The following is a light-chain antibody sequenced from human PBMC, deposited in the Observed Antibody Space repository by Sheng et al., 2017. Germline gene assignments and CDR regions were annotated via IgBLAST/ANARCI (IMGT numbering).Light chain of an antibody. J-gene: IGKJ1*01. Sequence: DIVMTQSPDSLAVSLGERATIKCKSSQSVLYNSNNKNYLAWYQQKPGQPPKLLIYWASTRESVVPDRFSGSGSGSDFTLTISSLQAADVAVYYCQQYYSTPRTFGQGTKVEIK. CDR1: QSVLYNSNNKNY. CDR3: QQYYSTPRT. V-gene: IGKV4-1*01. CDR2: WAS.